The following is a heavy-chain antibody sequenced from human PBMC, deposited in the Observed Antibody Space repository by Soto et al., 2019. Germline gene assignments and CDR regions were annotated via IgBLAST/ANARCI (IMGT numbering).Heavy chain of an antibody. V-gene: IGHV4-59*01. J-gene: IGHJ5*02. CDR3: ARDNRRRAGWFDP. CDR2: IHYSGST. CDR1: GDSISTYY. D-gene: IGHD6-13*01. Sequence: QVQLQESGPGLVKPSETLSLTCTVSGDSISTYYWSWIRQPPGKGLEWIGYIHYSGSTNYNPSLKGRVTISVDTSKNQFSLKVRSVTAADTAVYYCARDNRRRAGWFDPWGQGTLVIVSS.